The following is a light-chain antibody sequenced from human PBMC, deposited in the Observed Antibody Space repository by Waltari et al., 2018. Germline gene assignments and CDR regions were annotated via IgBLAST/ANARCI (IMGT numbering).Light chain of an antibody. V-gene: IGKV1-9*01. CDR3: QQVKTYPYT. Sequence: IQLTQSPSSLSASVGDSVTITCRASQGINTYLAWYQQKLGKAPKLLIYVASTLQSVVPSRFSCSGSGTEFTLTISSLQPEDFATYYCQQVKTYPYTFGQGTKLEIK. CDR1: QGINTY. J-gene: IGKJ2*01. CDR2: VAS.